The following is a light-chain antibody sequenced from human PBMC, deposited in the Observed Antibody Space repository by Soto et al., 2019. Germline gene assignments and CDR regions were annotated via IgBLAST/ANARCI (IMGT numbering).Light chain of an antibody. Sequence: EIVLTQSPGTLSLSPGERATLSCRASQSVSSSYLAWYQQKPGQAPRPLIYGASSRATGIPDRFSGSGSGTDFTRTISRLEPEDFVVYYCQQYGSSPLTFGGGTNVEIK. CDR2: GAS. J-gene: IGKJ4*01. CDR1: QSVSSSY. V-gene: IGKV3-20*01. CDR3: QQYGSSPLT.